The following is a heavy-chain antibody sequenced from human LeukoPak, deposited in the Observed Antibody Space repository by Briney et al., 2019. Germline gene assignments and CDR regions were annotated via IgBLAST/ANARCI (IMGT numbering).Heavy chain of an antibody. Sequence: PGGSLRLSCAASGFTFSSYAMSWVRQAPGKGLEWVSAISGSGGSTYYADSVKGRFTISRDNAKNSLYLQMNSLRAEDTAVYYCARDNRPYCSSTSCYKGGFDYWGQGTLVTVSS. CDR2: ISGSGGST. J-gene: IGHJ4*02. CDR1: GFTFSSYA. V-gene: IGHV3-23*01. CDR3: ARDNRPYCSSTSCYKGGFDY. D-gene: IGHD2-2*02.